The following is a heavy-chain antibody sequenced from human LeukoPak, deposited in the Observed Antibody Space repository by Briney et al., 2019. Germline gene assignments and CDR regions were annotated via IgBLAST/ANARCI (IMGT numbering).Heavy chain of an antibody. Sequence: PGGSLRLSCAASGFTFSDYWMHWVRQAPRKGLVWVSGINTDGRRTIYADSVKGRFTISRDNSKNTLYLQMNSLRAEDTAVYYCATDGETMIALAFDIWGQGTMVTVSS. D-gene: IGHD3-22*01. V-gene: IGHV3-74*01. J-gene: IGHJ3*02. CDR2: INTDGRRT. CDR3: ATDGETMIALAFDI. CDR1: GFTFSDYW.